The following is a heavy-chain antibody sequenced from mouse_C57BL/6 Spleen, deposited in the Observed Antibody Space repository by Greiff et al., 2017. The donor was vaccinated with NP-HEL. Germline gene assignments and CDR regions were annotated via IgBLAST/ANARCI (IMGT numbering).Heavy chain of an antibody. D-gene: IGHD3-2*02. J-gene: IGHJ3*01. CDR3: ARDLAPGPFAY. CDR1: GYTFTSYW. Sequence: QVQLKQPGAELVKPGASVKLSCKASGYTFTSYWMHWVKQRPGQGLEWIGMIHPNSGSTNYNEKFKSKATLTVDKSSSTAYMQLSSLTSEDSAVYYCARDLAPGPFAYWGQGTLVTVSA. V-gene: IGHV1-64*01. CDR2: IHPNSGST.